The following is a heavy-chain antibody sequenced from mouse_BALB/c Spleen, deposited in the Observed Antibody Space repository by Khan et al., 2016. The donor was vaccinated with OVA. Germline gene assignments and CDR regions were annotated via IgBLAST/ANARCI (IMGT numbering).Heavy chain of an antibody. CDR2: INTYTGEP. V-gene: IGHV9-1*02. Sequence: QVQLKQSGPELKKPGETVKISCKASGYTFTNYGMNWVKQAPGKGLKWMGWINTYTGEPTYADDFKGRFVFSLEPSASTAYLQISNLKNEDMTTYFCARISSYWYSDVWGAGTTVTVSS. CDR1: GYTFTNYG. CDR3: ARISSYWYSDV. J-gene: IGHJ1*01. D-gene: IGHD6-2*01.